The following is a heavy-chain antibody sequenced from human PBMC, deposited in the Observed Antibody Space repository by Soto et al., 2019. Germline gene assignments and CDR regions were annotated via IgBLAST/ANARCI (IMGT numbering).Heavy chain of an antibody. Sequence: PGGSLRLSCAASGFTFSSYSMNWVRQAPGKGLEWVSSISSSSSYIYYADSVKGRFTISRDNAKNSLYLQMNSLRAEDTAVYYCARDTASDILTAARGYYGMDVGGQVTTVT. CDR2: ISSSSSYI. CDR1: GFTFSSYS. D-gene: IGHD3-9*01. J-gene: IGHJ6*02. V-gene: IGHV3-21*01. CDR3: ARDTASDILTAARGYYGMDV.